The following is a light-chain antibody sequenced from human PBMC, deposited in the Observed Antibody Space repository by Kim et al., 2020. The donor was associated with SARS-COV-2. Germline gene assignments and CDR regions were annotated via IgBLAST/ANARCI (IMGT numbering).Light chain of an antibody. Sequence: ASGGDRVTITCRASQDIRNDLGWYQQNPGRAPKRLIYGASSLQSGVPSRFSGSGSVTEFTLTISSLQPEDFATYFCLQHNTYPITFGQGTRLEIK. V-gene: IGKV1-17*01. CDR3: LQHNTYPIT. J-gene: IGKJ5*01. CDR1: QDIRND. CDR2: GAS.